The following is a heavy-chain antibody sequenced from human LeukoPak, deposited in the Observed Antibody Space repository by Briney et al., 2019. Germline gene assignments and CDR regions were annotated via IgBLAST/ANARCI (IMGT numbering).Heavy chain of an antibody. CDR2: IYPDDSDV. V-gene: IGHV5-51*01. D-gene: IGHD3-22*01. CDR1: GSNFATFY. Sequence: GASLQISCKGSGSNFATFYIGWVRPLPGKGLEWMGTIYPDDSDVRYSPSFQGQVTISADKSISTAYLQWSSLRASDTAMYYCARRSLPYFYDSSDNWFDLWGQGTLVTVSS. J-gene: IGHJ5*02. CDR3: ARRSLPYFYDSSDNWFDL.